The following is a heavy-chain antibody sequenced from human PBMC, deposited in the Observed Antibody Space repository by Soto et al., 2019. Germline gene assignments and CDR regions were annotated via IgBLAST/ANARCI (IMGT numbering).Heavy chain of an antibody. CDR3: ASARTTGYSSGWSYFY. Sequence: QVQLVQSGAAVKTPGSSVRVSCNISGGSFSSYALSWVRQAPGQGLGWMGAIIPILATPTYAQKFQGRVRISADESTATVYLELSSLRSEDMAIYYCASARTTGYSSGWSYFYWGQGTLVTVSS. CDR1: GGSFSSYA. D-gene: IGHD6-19*01. J-gene: IGHJ4*02. V-gene: IGHV1-69*01. CDR2: IIPILATP.